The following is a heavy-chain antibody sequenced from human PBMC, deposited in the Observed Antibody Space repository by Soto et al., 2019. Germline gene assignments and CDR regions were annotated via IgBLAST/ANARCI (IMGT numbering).Heavy chain of an antibody. CDR2: ISYDGSNK. CDR3: AKDQGPLRFLEWLHAFDI. V-gene: IGHV3-30*18. Sequence: QVQLVESGGGVVQPGRSLRLSCAASGFTFSSYGMHWVRQAPGKGLEWVAVISYDGSNKYYADSVKGRFTISRDNSKNTLYLQMNSLRAEDTAVYYCAKDQGPLRFLEWLHAFDIWGQGTMVTVSS. D-gene: IGHD3-3*01. CDR1: GFTFSSYG. J-gene: IGHJ3*02.